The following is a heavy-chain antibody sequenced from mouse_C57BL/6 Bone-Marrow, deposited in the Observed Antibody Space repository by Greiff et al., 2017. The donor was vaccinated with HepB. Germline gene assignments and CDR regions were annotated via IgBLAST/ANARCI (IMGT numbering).Heavy chain of an antibody. CDR1: GFTFSDFY. V-gene: IGHV7-1*01. CDR3: ARDGDGYFDY. CDR2: SRNKANDYTT. J-gene: IGHJ2*01. Sequence: EVKLVESGGGLVQSGRSLRLSCATSGFTFSDFYMEWVRQAPGKGLEWIAASRNKANDYTTEYSASVKGRFIVSRDTSQSILYLPMNALRAEDTAIYYCARDGDGYFDYWGQGTTLTVSS. D-gene: IGHD2-3*01.